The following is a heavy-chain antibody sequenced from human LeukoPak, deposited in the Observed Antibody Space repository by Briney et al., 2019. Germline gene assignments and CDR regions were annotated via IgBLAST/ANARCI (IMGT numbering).Heavy chain of an antibody. D-gene: IGHD1-7*01. CDR1: GFTFSSYS. V-gene: IGHV3-21*01. Sequence: GGSLRLSCAASGFTFSSYSMNWVRQAPGKGLEWVSSISSSSSYIYYADSVKGRFTISRDNAKNSLYLQMNSLRAEDTAVYYYARDRERITGTTGWPNDYWGQGTLVTVSS. CDR3: ARDRERITGTTGWPNDY. CDR2: ISSSSSYI. J-gene: IGHJ4*02.